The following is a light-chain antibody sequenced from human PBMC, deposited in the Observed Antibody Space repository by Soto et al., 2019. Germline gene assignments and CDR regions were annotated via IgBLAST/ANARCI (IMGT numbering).Light chain of an antibody. CDR3: QQYNNWPPGT. J-gene: IGKJ1*01. CDR1: QSVASN. CDR2: GAS. Sequence: EIVMTQSPATLSVSPGDRATLSCRASQSVASNLAWYQQKPGQGPRLLIYGASTSATGVPARFSGSGSGTDSTLTISSLQSEDFAVYYCQQYNNWPPGTFGQGTKVEIK. V-gene: IGKV3-15*01.